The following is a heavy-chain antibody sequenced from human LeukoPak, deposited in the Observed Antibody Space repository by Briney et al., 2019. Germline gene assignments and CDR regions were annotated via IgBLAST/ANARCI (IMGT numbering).Heavy chain of an antibody. V-gene: IGHV4-59*12. Sequence: SETLSLTCTVSGGSISSYFWSWIRQPPGKGLEWVGYIYYRGSGSTNSIPSLKSRVTISVDTTKSQFYLKRSSVTAAYTTVYYCARRGYDYAFDICGQGTMVTVSS. CDR3: ARRGYDYAFDI. CDR1: GGSISSYF. D-gene: IGHD5-12*01. J-gene: IGHJ3*02. CDR2: IYYRGSGST.